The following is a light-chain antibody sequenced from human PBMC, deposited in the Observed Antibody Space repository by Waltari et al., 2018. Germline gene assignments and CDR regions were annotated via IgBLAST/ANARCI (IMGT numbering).Light chain of an antibody. J-gene: IGKJ4*01. V-gene: IGKV1-9*01. CDR1: QCISKY. Sequence: DIQLTQSPSFLSASVRDRVTITCRDSQCISKYLPWYQQKPGKAPKLLIYSASTLQSGVPSRFSGSGSGTEFSLTISSLQPEDFATYYCQQLNSYPLTFGGGTKVEIK. CDR2: SAS. CDR3: QQLNSYPLT.